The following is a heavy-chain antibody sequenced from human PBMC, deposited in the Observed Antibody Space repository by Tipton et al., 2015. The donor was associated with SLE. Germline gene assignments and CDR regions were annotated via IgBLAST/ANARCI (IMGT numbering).Heavy chain of an antibody. CDR1: GGSISSGGYS. J-gene: IGHJ4*02. CDR3: ARGAGSSGDFDY. Sequence: TLSLTCAVSGGSISSGGYSWSWIRQPPGKGLEWIGYIYHSGSTYYNPSLKSRVTISVDRSKNQFSLKLSSVTAADTAVYYCARGAGSSGDFDYWGQGTLVTVSS. D-gene: IGHD2-15*01. V-gene: IGHV4-30-2*01. CDR2: IYHSGST.